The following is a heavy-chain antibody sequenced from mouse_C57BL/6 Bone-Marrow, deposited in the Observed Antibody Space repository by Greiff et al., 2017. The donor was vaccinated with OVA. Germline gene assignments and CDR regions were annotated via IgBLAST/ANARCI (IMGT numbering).Heavy chain of an antibody. D-gene: IGHD2-1*01. CDR3: TRSGGNYDYYAMDY. CDR2: IDPETGGT. CDR1: GYTFTDYE. J-gene: IGHJ4*01. V-gene: IGHV1-15*01. Sequence: VQLQQSGAELVRPGASVTLSCKASGYTFTDYEMHWVKQTPVHGLAWIGAIDPETGGTAYNQKFKGKAILTADKSSSTAYMELRSLTSEDSAVYYCTRSGGNYDYYAMDYWGQGTSVTVSS.